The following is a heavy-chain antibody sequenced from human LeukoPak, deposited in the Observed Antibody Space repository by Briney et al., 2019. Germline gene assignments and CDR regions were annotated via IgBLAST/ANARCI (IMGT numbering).Heavy chain of an antibody. CDR1: GGSISSYY. CDR2: IYYSGST. CDR3: ARWGIAVAGGAFDY. D-gene: IGHD6-19*01. V-gene: IGHV4-59*01. J-gene: IGHJ4*02. Sequence: SETLSLTCTVSGGSISSYYWSWIRQPPGKGLEWIGYIYYSGSTNYNPSLKSRVTISVDTSKNQFSLKLSSVTAADTAVYYCARWGIAVAGGAFDYWGQGTLVTVSS.